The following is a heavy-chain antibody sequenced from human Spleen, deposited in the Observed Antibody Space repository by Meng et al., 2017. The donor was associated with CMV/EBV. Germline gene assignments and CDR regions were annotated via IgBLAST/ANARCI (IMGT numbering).Heavy chain of an antibody. CDR3: AREPSSDYYGSGSYYSYYYYYYGMDV. CDR1: GGSISSSSSYY. Sequence: SETLSLTCTVSGGSISSSSSYYWAWIRQPPGKGLEWIGTIYYNGDTYYNPSLKSRVNISVDTSRNQFSLNVSSVTAADTAVYYCAREPSSDYYGSGSYYSYYYYYYGMDVWGQGTTVTVSS. J-gene: IGHJ6*02. CDR2: IYYNGDT. V-gene: IGHV4-39*07. D-gene: IGHD3-10*01.